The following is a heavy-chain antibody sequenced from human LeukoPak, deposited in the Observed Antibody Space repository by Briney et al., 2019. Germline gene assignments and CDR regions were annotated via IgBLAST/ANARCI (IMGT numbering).Heavy chain of an antibody. D-gene: IGHD3-10*01. Sequence: PLASVKVSCKASGYTFTGYYMHWVRQAPGQGLEWMGWINPSGGSTSYAQKFQGRVTMTRDTSTSTVYMELSSLRSEDTAVYYCARGLWGDMVRGVKDYYYYYYGMDVWGQGTTVTVSS. V-gene: IGHV1-46*01. CDR3: ARGLWGDMVRGVKDYYYYYYGMDV. J-gene: IGHJ6*02. CDR1: GYTFTGYY. CDR2: INPSGGST.